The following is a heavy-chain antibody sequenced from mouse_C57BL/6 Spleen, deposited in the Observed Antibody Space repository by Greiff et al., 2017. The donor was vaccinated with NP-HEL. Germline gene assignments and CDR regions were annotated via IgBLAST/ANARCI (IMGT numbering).Heavy chain of an antibody. CDR2: INPSNGGT. V-gene: IGHV1-53*01. J-gene: IGHJ1*01. CDR3: VRFITTVERSYWYCDV. Sequence: QVQLQQPGTELVKPGASVKLSCKASGYTFTSYWMHWVKQRPGQGLEWIGNINPSNGGTNYNEKFKSKATLTVDKSSSTAYMQRSSLTSEDSAVYYCVRFITTVERSYWYCDVWGAGTTVTVSS. CDR1: GYTFTSYW. D-gene: IGHD1-1*01.